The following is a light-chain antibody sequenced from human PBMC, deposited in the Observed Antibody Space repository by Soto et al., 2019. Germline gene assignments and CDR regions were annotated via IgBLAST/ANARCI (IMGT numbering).Light chain of an antibody. Sequence: EIVLTQSPGTLSLSPGESATLSCRASQSVSSRYLAWYQQKPGQAPRLLMYGASSRATGIPDRFSGSGSGTDFTLTISRLEPEDFAVYYCQQYGSSPPYTFGQGTKLEIK. CDR3: QQYGSSPPYT. CDR1: QSVSSRY. J-gene: IGKJ2*01. CDR2: GAS. V-gene: IGKV3-20*01.